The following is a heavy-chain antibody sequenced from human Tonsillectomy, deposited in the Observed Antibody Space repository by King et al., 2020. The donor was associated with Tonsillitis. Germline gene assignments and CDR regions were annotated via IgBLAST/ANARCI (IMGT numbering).Heavy chain of an antibody. J-gene: IGHJ4*02. CDR2: ISYDVSYK. V-gene: IGHV3-30*18. CDR1: GFTFSSYG. CDR3: AKDRWGGSSWRVDY. D-gene: IGHD6-13*01. Sequence: VQLVESGGGVVQPGRALRLSCAASGFTFSSYGMHWVRQAPGKGLELVAVISYDVSYKYYSGSVKGRFTISSENSKNTLYLQMNSLRAEDTAVYYCAKDRWGGSSWRVDYWGQGTLVTVSS.